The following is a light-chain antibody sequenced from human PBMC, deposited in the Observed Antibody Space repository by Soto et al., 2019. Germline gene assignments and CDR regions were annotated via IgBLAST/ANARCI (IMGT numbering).Light chain of an antibody. J-gene: IGKJ1*01. V-gene: IGKV1-6*01. CDR2: AAS. Sequence: INMTQSASSLSSSVGGRATITRLASKGIRNDLGWYQQKPGKAPKLLIYAASSLQSGVPSRFSGSGSGTDFTLTISSLQPEDFATYYCLQDYNYPRTFGQGTKVDIK. CDR3: LQDYNYPRT. CDR1: KGIRND.